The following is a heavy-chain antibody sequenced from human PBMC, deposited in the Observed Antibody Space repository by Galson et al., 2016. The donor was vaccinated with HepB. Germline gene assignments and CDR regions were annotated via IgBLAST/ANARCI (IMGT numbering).Heavy chain of an antibody. CDR1: GITFSPYA. Sequence: SLRLSCAASGITFSPYAMTWVRQAPGKGLEWVSCISAGGGSTKYVESVKGRFPISRDDSKKTIYPQMDSLRPDDTAVYYCGRVLTQSHHYGMDVWGQGTTVTVSS. CDR2: ISAGGGST. CDR3: GRVLTQSHHYGMDV. J-gene: IGHJ6*02. D-gene: IGHD3-9*01. V-gene: IGHV3-23*01.